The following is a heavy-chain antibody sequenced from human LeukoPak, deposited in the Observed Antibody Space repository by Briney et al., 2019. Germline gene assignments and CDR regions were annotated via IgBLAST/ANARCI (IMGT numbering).Heavy chain of an antibody. CDR3: ARIVLEYYYYYYMDV. J-gene: IGHJ6*03. CDR1: GYTFTSYG. V-gene: IGHV1-18*01. D-gene: IGHD2-15*01. CDR2: ISAYNGNT. Sequence: ASVKVSCKASGYTFTSYGISWVRHAPGQGLEWMGWISAYNGNTNYAQKLQGRVTMTTDTSTSTAYMELRSLRSDDTAVYYCARIVLEYYYYYYMDVWGKGNTVTVSS.